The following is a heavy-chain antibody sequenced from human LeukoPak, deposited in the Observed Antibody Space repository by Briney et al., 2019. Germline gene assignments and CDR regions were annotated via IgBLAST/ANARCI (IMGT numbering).Heavy chain of an antibody. J-gene: IGHJ4*01. V-gene: IGHV4-39*01. CDR3: AKSGNSGFDY. D-gene: IGHD3-10*01. CDR1: GGSITTSNYY. CDR2: IYYGGTT. Sequence: PSETLSLTCSVSGGSITTSNYYWGWIRQPPGKGLEWIGSIYYGGTTYYNPSLKSRVTMSVDTSKNQFSLKLRPVTAADTTVYYCAKSGNSGFDYWGQGTLVTVSA.